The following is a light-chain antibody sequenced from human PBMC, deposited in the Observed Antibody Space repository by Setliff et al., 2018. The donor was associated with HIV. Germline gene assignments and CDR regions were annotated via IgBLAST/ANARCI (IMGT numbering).Light chain of an antibody. CDR1: QAITNA. Sequence: AIQLTQSPSSLSASVGDRVTITCRASQAITNALVWYQQTPGKPPELLIYDTSTLKSGVPSRFSGSGSGTDFTLTISSLQPEDFATYYCQEIHIYPLTFGGGTKV. CDR2: DTS. V-gene: IGKV1-13*02. CDR3: QEIHIYPLT. J-gene: IGKJ4*01.